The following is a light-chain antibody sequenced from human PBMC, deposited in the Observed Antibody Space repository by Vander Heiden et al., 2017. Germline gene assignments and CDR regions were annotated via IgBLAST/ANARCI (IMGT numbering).Light chain of an antibody. CDR1: QRISSY. Sequence: DIQMTQSPSSLSASVGDRVTITCRASQRISSYLNWYQQKPGKAPKLLIYAASSLQSGVPSRFSGIGSGTDFTLTISSLQPEDFATYYCQQSYSTPYTFGQGTKLEIK. J-gene: IGKJ2*01. CDR3: QQSYSTPYT. CDR2: AAS. V-gene: IGKV1-39*01.